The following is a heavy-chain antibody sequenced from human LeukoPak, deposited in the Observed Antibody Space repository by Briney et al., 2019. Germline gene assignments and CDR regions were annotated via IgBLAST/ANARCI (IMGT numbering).Heavy chain of an antibody. V-gene: IGHV3-21*01. Sequence: GGSLRLSCAASGFTFSSYSMNWVRQAPGKGLEWVSSISSSSSYIYYADSVKGRFTISRDNAKNSLYLQMNSLRAEDTAVYYCARDFVVATTQYYYGMDVWGKGTTVTVSS. D-gene: IGHD5-12*01. CDR1: GFTFSSYS. CDR2: ISSSSSYI. CDR3: ARDFVVATTQYYYGMDV. J-gene: IGHJ6*04.